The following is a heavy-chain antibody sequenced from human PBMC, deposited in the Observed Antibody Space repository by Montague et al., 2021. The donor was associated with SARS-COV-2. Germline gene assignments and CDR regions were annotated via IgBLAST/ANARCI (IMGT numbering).Heavy chain of an antibody. Sequence: SETLSLTCTVSGGSISIGRYYWNWIRQPPGKGLEWIGYIYYSGSTNYNPSLKSRVTISVDTSKNQFSLKLSSVTAADTAVYYCARHGPFVVVTAIHDTFDIWGQGTMVTVSS. D-gene: IGHD2-21*02. J-gene: IGHJ3*02. CDR3: ARHGPFVVVTAIHDTFDI. CDR1: GGSISIGRYY. CDR2: IYYSGST. V-gene: IGHV4-61*01.